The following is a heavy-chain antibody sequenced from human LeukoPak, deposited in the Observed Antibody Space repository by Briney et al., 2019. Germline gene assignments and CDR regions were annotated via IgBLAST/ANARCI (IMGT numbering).Heavy chain of an antibody. CDR3: ARRVESFLYGIDV. Sequence: PSQTLSLTCAISGDSVSTNSVVWNWIRQSPSRGLEWLGRTYYRSKWYNDYALSVKSRTIINPDTSKNQFSLQLNSVTPEDTAVYFCARRVESFLYGIDVWGQGTTVTVSS. CDR2: TYYRSKWYN. J-gene: IGHJ6*02. V-gene: IGHV6-1*01. CDR1: GDSVSTNSVV. D-gene: IGHD1-1*01.